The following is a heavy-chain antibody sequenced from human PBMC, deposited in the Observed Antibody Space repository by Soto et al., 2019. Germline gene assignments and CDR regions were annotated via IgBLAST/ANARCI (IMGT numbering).Heavy chain of an antibody. J-gene: IGHJ5*02. CDR2: INPNSGGT. V-gene: IGHV1-2*02. CDR3: ARDSSGYSFMGWFDP. D-gene: IGHD5-18*01. CDR1: GYTFTGYY. Sequence: ASVKVSCKASGYTFTGYYMPWVRQAPGQGLEWMGWINPNSGGTNYAQKFQGRVTMTRDTSISTAYMELSRLRSDDTAVYYCARDSSGYSFMGWFDPWGQGTLVTVPS.